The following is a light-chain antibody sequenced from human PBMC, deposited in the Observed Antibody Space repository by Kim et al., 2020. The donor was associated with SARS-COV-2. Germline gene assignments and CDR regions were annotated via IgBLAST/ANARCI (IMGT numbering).Light chain of an antibody. V-gene: IGKV1-9*01. J-gene: IGKJ4*01. CDR3: QQLQSYPLT. Sequence: ASVGDRVTITCRASQGVSTYLAWYQQKAGKAPKLLIYVASTLQSGVSSRFSGSGSGTDFTLTISSLQPEDFATYYCQQLQSYPLTFGGGTKVDIK. CDR2: VAS. CDR1: QGVSTY.